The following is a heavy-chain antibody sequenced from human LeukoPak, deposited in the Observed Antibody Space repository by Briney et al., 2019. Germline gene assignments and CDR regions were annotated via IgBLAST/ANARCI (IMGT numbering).Heavy chain of an antibody. CDR3: ARVPGGGGSGWYFDYHYYGMDV. CDR2: IYYSGST. CDR1: GGSISSYY. J-gene: IGHJ6*02. D-gene: IGHD6-19*01. Sequence: SETLSLTCTVSGGSISSYYWSWIRQPPGKGLEWIGYIYYSGSTNYNPSLKSRVTISVDTSKNQFSLKLSSVTAADTAVYYCARVPGGGGSGWYFDYHYYGMDVWGQGTTVTVSS. V-gene: IGHV4-59*01.